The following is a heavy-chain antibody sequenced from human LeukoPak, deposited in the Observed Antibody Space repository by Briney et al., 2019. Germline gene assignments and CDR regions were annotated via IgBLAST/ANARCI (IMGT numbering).Heavy chain of an antibody. CDR3: AREGYFDSSGYPYFDY. CDR1: GFTFSSYS. J-gene: IGHJ4*02. V-gene: IGHV3-21*01. Sequence: GGSLRLSCAASGFTFSSYSMNWVRQAPGKGLEWVSSISSSSSYIYYADSVKGRFTISRDNAKNSLYLQMNSLRAEDTAVYYCAREGYFDSSGYPYFDYWGQGTLVTVSS. D-gene: IGHD3-22*01. CDR2: ISSSSSYI.